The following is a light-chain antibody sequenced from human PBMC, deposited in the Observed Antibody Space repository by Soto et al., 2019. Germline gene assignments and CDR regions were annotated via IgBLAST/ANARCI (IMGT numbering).Light chain of an antibody. Sequence: DIVMTQSPDSLAVSLGERATINCKSSQSVLYRSNTKNYLAWYQQKSGQPPNLLIYWASTRESGVPDRFSGSGSGTDFTLTISSLQAEDVAVYYCQQYYSLPPTFGQGTKVEIK. CDR2: WAS. CDR3: QQYYSLPPT. CDR1: QSVLYRSNTKNY. V-gene: IGKV4-1*01. J-gene: IGKJ1*01.